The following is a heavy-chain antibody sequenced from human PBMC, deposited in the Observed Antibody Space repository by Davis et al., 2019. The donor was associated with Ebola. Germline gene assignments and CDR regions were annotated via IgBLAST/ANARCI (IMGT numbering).Heavy chain of an antibody. J-gene: IGHJ4*02. CDR3: ARLPPLGELRDY. CDR1: GFTFSSYA. CDR2: ISSSSSYI. V-gene: IGHV3-21*01. Sequence: GESLKISCAASGFTFSSYAMSWVRQAPGKGLEWVSSISSSSSYIYYADSVKGRFTISRDNAKNSLYLQMNSLRAEDTAVYYCARLPPLGELRDYWGQGTLVTVSS. D-gene: IGHD1-26*01.